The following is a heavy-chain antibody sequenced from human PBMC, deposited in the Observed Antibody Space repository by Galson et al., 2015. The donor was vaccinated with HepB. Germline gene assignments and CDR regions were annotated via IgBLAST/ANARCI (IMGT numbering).Heavy chain of an antibody. D-gene: IGHD1-26*01. V-gene: IGHV4-39*01. CDR2: IYYSGST. Sequence: SETLSLTCTVSGGSISSSSYYWGWIRQPPGKGLEWIGSIYYSGSTYYNPSLKSRVTISVDTSKNQFSLKLSSVTAADTAVYYCARPSGPEGNWFDPWGQGTLVTVSS. CDR3: ARPSGPEGNWFDP. J-gene: IGHJ5*02. CDR1: GGSISSSSYY.